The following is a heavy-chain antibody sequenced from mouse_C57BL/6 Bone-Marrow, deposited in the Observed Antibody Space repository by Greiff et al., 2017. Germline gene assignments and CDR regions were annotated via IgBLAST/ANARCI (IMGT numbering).Heavy chain of an antibody. CDR1: GYTFTSYW. J-gene: IGHJ1*03. V-gene: IGHV1-69*01. CDR3: SRDDYWYFDV. Sequence: QVQLQQPGAELVMPGASVKLSCKASGYTFTSYWMHWVKQRPGQGLEWIGEIDPSDSYTNYNQKFKGKSTFTVDKSTSTAYMQLSSRTSEDSAVYYCSRDDYWYFDVWGTGTTVTVSS. CDR2: IDPSDSYT.